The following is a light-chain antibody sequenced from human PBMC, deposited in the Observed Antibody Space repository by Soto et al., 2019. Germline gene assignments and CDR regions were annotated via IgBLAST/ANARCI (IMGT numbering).Light chain of an antibody. CDR2: DVS. CDR3: SSYTSSSTVV. J-gene: IGLJ2*01. Sequence: QSALTQPASVSGSPGQSITISCTGTSSDVGGYNYVSWYQQHPGKAPKLMIYDVSNRPSGVSNRFSGSKSGNTASLTISGRKSEDEADYYCSSYTSSSTVVFGGGTKVTFL. V-gene: IGLV2-14*01. CDR1: SSDVGGYNY.